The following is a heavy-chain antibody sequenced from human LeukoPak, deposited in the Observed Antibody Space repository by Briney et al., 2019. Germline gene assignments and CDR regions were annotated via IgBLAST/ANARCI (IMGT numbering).Heavy chain of an antibody. CDR1: GYTFTVYY. V-gene: IGHV1-2*02. CDR3: ARGGYYESSAYRIFDY. D-gene: IGHD3-22*01. CDR2: INPNSGGA. Sequence: ASVKVSCKASGYTFTVYYMHWVRQAPGQGLEWMGWINPNSGGANYAQQLQGRVTMTRDTSISTAYMELSRLRSDDTAVYYCARGGYYESSAYRIFDYWGQGTLVTVSS. J-gene: IGHJ4*02.